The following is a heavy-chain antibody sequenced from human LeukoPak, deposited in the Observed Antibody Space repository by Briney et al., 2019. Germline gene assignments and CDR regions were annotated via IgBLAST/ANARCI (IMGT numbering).Heavy chain of an antibody. J-gene: IGHJ3*02. V-gene: IGHV3-30*02. CDR3: AKGRGAFDI. CDR2: IWYDGSNK. D-gene: IGHD3-10*01. Sequence: TGGSLRLSCASSGFIFSSYGMHWVRQAPGKGLEWVAVIWYDGSNKYYADSVKGRFTISRDNSKNTLYLQMNSLRAEDTAVYYCAKGRGAFDIWGQGTMVTVSS. CDR1: GFIFSSYG.